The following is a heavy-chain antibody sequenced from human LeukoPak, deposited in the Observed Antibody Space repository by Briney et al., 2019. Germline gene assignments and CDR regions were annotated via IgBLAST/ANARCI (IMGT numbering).Heavy chain of an antibody. V-gene: IGHV3-21*01. CDR1: GFPFSSYS. CDR3: AREDYGDYGGLVY. J-gene: IGHJ4*02. D-gene: IGHD4-17*01. CDR2: ISSSTSYI. Sequence: GGSLRLSCAVSGFPFSSYSMNWVRQAPGKGLEWVSSISSSTSYIFYTDSVKGRFTISRDNAKNSLYLQVNSLRDEDTAVYYCAREDYGDYGGLVYWGQGTLVTVSS.